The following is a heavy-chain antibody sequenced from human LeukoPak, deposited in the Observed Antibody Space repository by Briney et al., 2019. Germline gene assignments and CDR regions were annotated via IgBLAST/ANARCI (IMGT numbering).Heavy chain of an antibody. CDR2: IYYSGST. CDR3: ARGDGVVVPAAIGLSYYYYGMDV. D-gene: IGHD2-2*02. V-gene: IGHV4-31*03. J-gene: IGHJ6*02. CDR1: GGSISSGGYY. Sequence: PQTLSLTRTVSGGSISSGGYYWSWIRQHPGKGLEWIGYIYYSGSTYYNPSLKSRVTISVDTSKNQFSLKLSSVTAADTAVYYCARGDGVVVPAAIGLSYYYYGMDVWGQGTTVTVSS.